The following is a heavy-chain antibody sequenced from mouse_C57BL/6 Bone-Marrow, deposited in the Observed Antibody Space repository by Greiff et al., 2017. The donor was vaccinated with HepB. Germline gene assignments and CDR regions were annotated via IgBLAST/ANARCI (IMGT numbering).Heavy chain of an antibody. J-gene: IGHJ3*01. D-gene: IGHD2-2*01. CDR3: ARGMVTTWFAY. V-gene: IGHV1-64*01. CDR2: IHPNSGST. Sequence: QVQLQQPGAELVKPGASVKLSCKASGYTFTSYWMHWVKQRPGQGLEWIGMIHPNSGSTNYNEKFKSKATLTVDTSSSTAYMQLSSLTSEDSAVYYCARGMVTTWFAYWGQGTLVTVSA. CDR1: GYTFTSYW.